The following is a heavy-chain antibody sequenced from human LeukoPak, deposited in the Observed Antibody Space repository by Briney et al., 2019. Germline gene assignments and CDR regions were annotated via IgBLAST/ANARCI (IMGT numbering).Heavy chain of an antibody. J-gene: IGHJ6*02. V-gene: IGHV1-18*01. Sequence: GASVKVSCKASGYTFTSYGISWVRQAPGQGLEWMGWISAYNGNTNYAQKLQGRVTMTTDTSTSTAYMELRSLRSDDTAVYYCARRQNYYSSGSYPLGMDVWGQGTTVTVSS. CDR2: ISAYNGNT. D-gene: IGHD3-10*01. CDR3: ARRQNYYSSGSYPLGMDV. CDR1: GYTFTSYG.